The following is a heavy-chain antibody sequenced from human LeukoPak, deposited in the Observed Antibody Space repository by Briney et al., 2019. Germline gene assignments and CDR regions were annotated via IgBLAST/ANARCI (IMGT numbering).Heavy chain of an antibody. J-gene: IGHJ5*02. CDR1: GFTFSSYA. CDR3: AKAVRVYYYESSGYSAWFDP. D-gene: IGHD3-22*01. Sequence: GGSLRLSCAASGFTFSSYAMSWVRQAPGKGLEWVSAISGSGGSTYYADSVKGRFTISRDNSKNTLYLQMNSLRAEDTAVYYCAKAVRVYYYESSGYSAWFDPWGQGTLVTVSS. CDR2: ISGSGGST. V-gene: IGHV3-23*01.